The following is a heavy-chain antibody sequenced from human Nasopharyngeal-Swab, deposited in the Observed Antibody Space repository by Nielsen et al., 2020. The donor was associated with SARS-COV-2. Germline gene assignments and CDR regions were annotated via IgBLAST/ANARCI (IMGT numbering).Heavy chain of an antibody. CDR1: GFTFSSYA. D-gene: IGHD3-10*01. CDR3: AKDPASRKGLRFRELLAATNWFDP. J-gene: IGHJ5*02. CDR2: ISGSGGST. Sequence: GESLKISCAASGFTFSSYAMSWVRQAPGKGLEWVSAISGSGGSTYYADSVKGRFTISRDNSKNTLYLQMYSLRAEDTAVYYCAKDPASRKGLRFRELLAATNWFDPWGQGTLVTVSS. V-gene: IGHV3-23*01.